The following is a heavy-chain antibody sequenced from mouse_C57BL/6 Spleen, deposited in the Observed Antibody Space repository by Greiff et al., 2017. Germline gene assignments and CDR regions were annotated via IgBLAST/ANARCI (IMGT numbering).Heavy chain of an antibody. J-gene: IGHJ4*01. CDR2: IYPGDGDT. D-gene: IGHD1-1*01. CDR1: GYAFSSYW. V-gene: IGHV1-80*01. CDR3: ARVRYGSSYAMDY. Sequence: QVQLQQSGAELVKPGASVKISCKASGYAFSSYWMNWVKQRPGKGLEWIGQIYPGDGDTNYNGKFKGKGTLTADKSSSTAYMQLSSLTSEDAAVYLCARVRYGSSYAMDYWGQGTSVTVSS.